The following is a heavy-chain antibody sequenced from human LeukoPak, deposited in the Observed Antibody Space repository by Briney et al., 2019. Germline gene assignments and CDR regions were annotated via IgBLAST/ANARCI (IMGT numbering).Heavy chain of an antibody. CDR3: ARDRGRSGWYPYYFDY. CDR1: GCSISSYY. J-gene: IGHJ4*02. Sequence: PSETLSLTCTVTGCSISSYYWSWIRQPAGKGLEWIGRIYTSGSTNYNPSLKSRVTMSVDTSKNQFSLKLSSVTAADTAVYYCARDRGRSGWYPYYFDYWGQGTLVTVSS. D-gene: IGHD6-19*01. V-gene: IGHV4-4*07. CDR2: IYTSGST.